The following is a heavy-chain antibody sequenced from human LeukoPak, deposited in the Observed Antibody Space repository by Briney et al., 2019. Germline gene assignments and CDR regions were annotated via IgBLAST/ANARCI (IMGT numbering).Heavy chain of an antibody. J-gene: IGHJ3*02. CDR2: ISSSGSTI. CDR1: GFTFSDYY. V-gene: IGHV3-11*01. Sequence: GGSLRLSCAASGFTFSDYYMSWIRQAPGKGLEWVSYISSSGSTIYYADSVKGRFTISRDNAKNSLYLQMNSLRAEDTAVYYCARGFEGARYSSSWYDAFDIWGQGTMVTVSS. D-gene: IGHD6-13*01. CDR3: ARGFEGARYSSSWYDAFDI.